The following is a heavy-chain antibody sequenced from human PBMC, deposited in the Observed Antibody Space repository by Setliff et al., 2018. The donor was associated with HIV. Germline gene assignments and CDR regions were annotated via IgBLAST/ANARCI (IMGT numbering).Heavy chain of an antibody. CDR2: IYYSGST. J-gene: IGHJ3*01. Sequence: SETLSLTCAVSGDSISASYWNWIRQFPGGGLEWIGYIYYSGSTKYNPSLKSRVTIQVDTSNNRFSLNLRSATVADTAVYFCARDHELGAFDLWGQGTMVTVSS. CDR1: GDSISASY. V-gene: IGHV4-59*01. D-gene: IGHD1-26*01. CDR3: ARDHELGAFDL.